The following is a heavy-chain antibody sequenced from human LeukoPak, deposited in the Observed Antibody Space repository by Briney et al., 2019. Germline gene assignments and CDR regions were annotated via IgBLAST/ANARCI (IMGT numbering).Heavy chain of an antibody. V-gene: IGHV4-59*01. CDR2: IYYSGST. CDR3: ARTEYSSSYYYYYMDV. J-gene: IGHJ6*03. Sequence: PSETLSLTCIVSGGSISSYYWSWIRQPPGKGLEWIGYIYYSGSTNYNPSLKSRVTISVDTSKNQFSLKLSSVTAADTAVYYCARTEYSSSYYYYYMDVWGKGTTVTVSS. CDR1: GGSISSYY. D-gene: IGHD6-6*01.